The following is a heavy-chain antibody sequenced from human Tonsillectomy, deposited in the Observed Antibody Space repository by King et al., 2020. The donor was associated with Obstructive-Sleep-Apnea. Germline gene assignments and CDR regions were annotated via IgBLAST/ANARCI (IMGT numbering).Heavy chain of an antibody. V-gene: IGHV2-70*01. D-gene: IGHD3-22*01. Sequence: VTLKESGPALVKPPQNLTLTCTFSGFSLSTSGLCVSWIRQPPGKALEWLALIDWDDDKYYSTSLKTRLTISKDTSKNQVVLTMTNMDPVDTATYYCARISYYYDSSGYYHFDYWGQGTLVTVSS. J-gene: IGHJ4*02. CDR3: ARISYYYDSSGYYHFDY. CDR1: GFSLSTSGLC. CDR2: IDWDDDK.